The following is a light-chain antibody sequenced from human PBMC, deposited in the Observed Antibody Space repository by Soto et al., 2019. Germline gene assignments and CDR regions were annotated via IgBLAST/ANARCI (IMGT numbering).Light chain of an antibody. CDR3: PQRSNWPPLT. CDR1: QSVSSY. V-gene: IGKV3-11*01. Sequence: EIVLTQSPATLSLSPGERATLSCRASQSVSSYLAWYQQKPGQAPRLLIYDASNRSPGIPARFSGSGSGTDFTLTISSLEPADFAVYYCPQRSNWPPLTFGGGTKVEIK. CDR2: DAS. J-gene: IGKJ4*01.